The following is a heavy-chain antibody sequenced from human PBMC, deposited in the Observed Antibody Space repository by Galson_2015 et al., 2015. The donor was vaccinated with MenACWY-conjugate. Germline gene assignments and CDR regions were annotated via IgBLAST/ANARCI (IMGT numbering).Heavy chain of an antibody. D-gene: IGHD2-15*01. J-gene: IGHJ3*02. V-gene: IGHV4-39*01. CDR3: GGRRPRDIGGGFDS. CDR2: IHYSGGN. CDR1: GGAIRNPDLY. Sequence: LTCTVSGGAIRNPDLYCGWFRQPPGPGLEWIGNIHYSGGNYHNPSLKSRITTCVDTSKNQFSLNLASVTAADTAMYYCGGRRPRDIGGGFDSWGQGTLVTVSS.